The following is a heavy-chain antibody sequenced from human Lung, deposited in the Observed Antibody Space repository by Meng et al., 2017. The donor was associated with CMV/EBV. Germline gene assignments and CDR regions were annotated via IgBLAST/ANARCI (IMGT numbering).Heavy chain of an antibody. Sequence: HGQLHESGPVLVKPSQTLSLTCTVSGGSISSGGFYWSWIRQHPGKGLEWIGYIYYSGSTYCNPSLRSRVAISIDTSKNQFSLKLTSVTAAETAVYFCARTNYGDYNWFDPWGQGTLVTVSS. J-gene: IGHJ5*02. CDR3: ARTNYGDYNWFDP. D-gene: IGHD4-17*01. V-gene: IGHV4-31*03. CDR1: GGSISSGGFY. CDR2: IYYSGST.